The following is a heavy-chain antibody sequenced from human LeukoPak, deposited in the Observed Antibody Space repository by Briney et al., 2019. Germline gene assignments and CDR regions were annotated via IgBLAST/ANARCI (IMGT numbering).Heavy chain of an antibody. J-gene: IGHJ6*03. Sequence: GGSLRLSCAASGFTFDDYGMSWVRQAPGKGLGWGSGINWNGGSAGYADSVKGRFTISRDNAKNSLYLQMNSLRAEDTALYLCARELVGATYYYYMDVWGKGTTVTVSS. V-gene: IGHV3-20*01. D-gene: IGHD1-26*01. CDR2: INWNGGSA. CDR1: GFTFDDYG. CDR3: ARELVGATYYYYMDV.